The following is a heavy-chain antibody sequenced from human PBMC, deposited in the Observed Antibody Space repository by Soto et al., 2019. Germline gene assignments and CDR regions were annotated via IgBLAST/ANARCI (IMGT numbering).Heavy chain of an antibody. CDR1: GGSISSYY. CDR3: ARVYDSSGYTDPFDI. CDR2: IYYSGST. V-gene: IGHV4-59*01. D-gene: IGHD3-22*01. J-gene: IGHJ3*02. Sequence: SETLSLTCTVSGGSISSYYWSLIRQRPGKGLECIWYIYYSGSTNYNPSLKSRVTISVDTSKNQFSLKLSSVTAAYTAVYYCARVYDSSGYTDPFDIWGQGTIVTVS.